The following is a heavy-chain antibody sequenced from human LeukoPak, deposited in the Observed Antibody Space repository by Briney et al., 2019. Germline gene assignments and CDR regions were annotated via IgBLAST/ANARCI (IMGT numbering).Heavy chain of an antibody. Sequence: SETLSLTCTVSGGSISSSSYYWGWIRQPPGKGLEWIGSIYYSGSTYYNPSLKSRVTISVDTSKNQFSLKLSSVTAADTAVYYCAGARPSDTAMVFEQPWGQGTLVTVSS. CDR2: IYYSGST. J-gene: IGHJ5*02. D-gene: IGHD5-18*01. CDR1: GGSISSSSYY. CDR3: AGARPSDTAMVFEQP. V-gene: IGHV4-39*07.